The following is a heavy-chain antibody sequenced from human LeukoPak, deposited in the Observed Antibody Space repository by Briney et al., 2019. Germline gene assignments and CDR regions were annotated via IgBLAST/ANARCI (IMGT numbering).Heavy chain of an antibody. CDR2: IYYSGST. CDR1: GGSISSSSYY. J-gene: IGHJ5*02. D-gene: IGHD3-10*01. Sequence: PSETLSLTCTVSGGSISSSSYYWGWIRQPPGKGLEWIGSIYYSGSTYYNPSLKSRATISVDTSKNQFSLKLSSVTAADTAVYYCARLSMVRGVIRFDPWGQGTLVTVSS. V-gene: IGHV4-39*01. CDR3: ARLSMVRGVIRFDP.